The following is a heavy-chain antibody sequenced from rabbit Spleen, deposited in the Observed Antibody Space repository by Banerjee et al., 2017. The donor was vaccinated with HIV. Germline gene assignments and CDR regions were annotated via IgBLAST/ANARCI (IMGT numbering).Heavy chain of an antibody. Sequence: LEESGGGLVKPGGTLTLTCTVSGFSFSSNWICWVRQAPGKGLEWIGCIYGGFDYTYYASWASGRFTISKTSSTTVTLQMTSLTAADTATYFCARDLVAVIGWNFNLWGPGTLVTVS. CDR1: GFSFSSNW. V-gene: IGHV1S45*01. J-gene: IGHJ4*01. CDR3: ARDLVAVIGWNFNL. CDR2: IYGGFDYT. D-gene: IGHD1-1*01.